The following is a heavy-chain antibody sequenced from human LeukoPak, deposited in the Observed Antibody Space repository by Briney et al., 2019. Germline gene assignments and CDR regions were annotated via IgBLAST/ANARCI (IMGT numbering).Heavy chain of an antibody. V-gene: IGHV3-23*01. CDR3: AKGRDSGWYAWFDP. Sequence: PGGSLRLSCAASGFTFSIFAMSWVRQAPGKGLEWVSTITGSGATYYADSVKGRFTISRDNSKNMLYLQMNSLRAEDTALYFCAKGRDSGWYAWFDPWGQGTLVTVFS. J-gene: IGHJ5*02. CDR2: ITGSGAT. CDR1: GFTFSIFA. D-gene: IGHD6-19*01.